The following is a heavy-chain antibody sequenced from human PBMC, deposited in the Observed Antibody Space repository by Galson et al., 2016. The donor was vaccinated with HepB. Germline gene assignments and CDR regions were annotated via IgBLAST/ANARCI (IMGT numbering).Heavy chain of an antibody. V-gene: IGHV1-24*01. CDR2: FDPEDGKT. J-gene: IGHJ4*02. D-gene: IGHD2-21*01. CDR3: ATGHMAPYFDY. CDR1: GYTLTEFS. Sequence: SVKVSCKVSGYTLTEFSMHWVRQAPGKGLEWMGGFDPEDGKTIYAQRFQGRATMTEDTSTDTAYMELSSLRSDDTAVYYCATGHMAPYFDYWGQGILVTVSS.